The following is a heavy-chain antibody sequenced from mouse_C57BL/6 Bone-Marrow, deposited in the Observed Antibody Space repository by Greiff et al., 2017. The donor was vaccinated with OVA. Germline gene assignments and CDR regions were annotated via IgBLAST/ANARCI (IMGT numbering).Heavy chain of an antibody. J-gene: IGHJ3*01. D-gene: IGHD2-3*01. CDR1: GYTFTDYY. Sequence: EVQLQQSGPVLVKPGASVKMSCKASGYTFTDYYMNWVKQSHGKSLEWIGVIKPYNGGTSYNQKFKGKATLTVDKSSSPAYMELNSLTSEDSAVYYCARDDGYAFAYWGQGTLVTVSA. V-gene: IGHV1-19*01. CDR3: ARDDGYAFAY. CDR2: IKPYNGGT.